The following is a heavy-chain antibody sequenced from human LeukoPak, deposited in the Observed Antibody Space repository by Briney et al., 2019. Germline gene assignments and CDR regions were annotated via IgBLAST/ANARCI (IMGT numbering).Heavy chain of an antibody. CDR3: ARIGYYNGNNF. J-gene: IGHJ4*02. V-gene: IGHV3-74*01. CDR1: GFTFTTYC. D-gene: IGHD1-1*01. CDR2: IKFDGSST. Sequence: PGGSLRLSCAASGFTFTTYCMHWIRQAPGKGLVWLSHIKFDGSSTNYADSVKGRFTISRDNAKNTLYLQMNSLRAENTAVYYCARIGYYNGNNFWGQGTLVTVSP.